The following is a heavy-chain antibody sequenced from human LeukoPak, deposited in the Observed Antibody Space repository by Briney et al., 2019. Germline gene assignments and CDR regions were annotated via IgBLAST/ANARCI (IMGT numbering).Heavy chain of an antibody. CDR2: INPSGGST. V-gene: IGHV1-46*01. Sequence: ASVRVSCKASGYTFTSYYMHWVRQAPGQGLEWMGIINPSGGSTSYAQKFQGWVTMTRDTSISTAYMELSRLRSDDTAVYYCARATVGATRPMDVWGQGTTVTVSS. CDR1: GYTFTSYY. CDR3: ARATVGATRPMDV. D-gene: IGHD1-26*01. J-gene: IGHJ6*02.